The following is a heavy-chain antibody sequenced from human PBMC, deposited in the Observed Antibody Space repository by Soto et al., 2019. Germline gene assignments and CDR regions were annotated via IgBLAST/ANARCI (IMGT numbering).Heavy chain of an antibody. V-gene: IGHV4-31*03. CDR2: IYYSGST. CDR1: GGSISSGGYY. J-gene: IGHJ5*02. Sequence: PSETLSLTCTVSGGSISSGGYYWSWIRQHPGKGLEWIGYIYYSGSTYYNPSLKSRVTISVDTSKNQFSLKLSSVTAADTAVYYCARGGGNYGEWYNWFDPWGQGTLVTVSS. CDR3: ARGGGNYGEWYNWFDP. D-gene: IGHD4-17*01.